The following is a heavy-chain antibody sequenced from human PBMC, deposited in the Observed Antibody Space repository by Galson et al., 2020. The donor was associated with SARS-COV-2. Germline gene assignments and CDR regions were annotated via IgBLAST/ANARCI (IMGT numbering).Heavy chain of an antibody. CDR2: IYDNAHT. V-gene: IGHV4-30-2*01. Sequence: SETLSLTCAVSGRSVSGGAFSWSWFRQPPGKGLEWIGYIYDNAHTYYNPSLKSRVSISVDRSKNQFSLNLSSVTAADTAVYYCARGQQTELLTPFDFWGQGTLVTVSS. D-gene: IGHD1-26*01. CDR3: ARGQQTELLTPFDF. J-gene: IGHJ4*02. CDR1: GRSVSGGAFS.